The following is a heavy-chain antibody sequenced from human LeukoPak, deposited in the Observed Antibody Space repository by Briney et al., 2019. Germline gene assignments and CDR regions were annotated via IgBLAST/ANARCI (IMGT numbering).Heavy chain of an antibody. CDR3: ARGLLERYYYYYGMDV. J-gene: IGHJ6*02. V-gene: IGHV4-61*01. D-gene: IGHD1-1*01. CDR1: GGSVSSGSYY. CDR2: IYYSGST. Sequence: KPSETLTLTCTVSGGSVSSGSYYWSWIRQPPGKGLEWIGYIYYSGSTNYNPSLKSRVTISVDTSKNQFSLKLSSVTAADTAVYYCARGLLERYYYYYGMDVWGQGTTVTVSS.